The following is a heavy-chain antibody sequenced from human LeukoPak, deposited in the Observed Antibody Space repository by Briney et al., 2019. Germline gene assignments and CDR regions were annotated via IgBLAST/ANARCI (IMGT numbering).Heavy chain of an antibody. Sequence: GASVKVSCKASGYTFTSYYMHWVRQAPGQGLEWMGIINPSGGSTSYAQKFQGRVTMTRDTSTSTVYMELSSLRSEDTAVYYCARETIAAAGPDAFDIWGQGTMVTVSS. J-gene: IGHJ3*02. D-gene: IGHD6-13*01. CDR2: INPSGGST. V-gene: IGHV1-46*01. CDR3: ARETIAAAGPDAFDI. CDR1: GYTFTSYY.